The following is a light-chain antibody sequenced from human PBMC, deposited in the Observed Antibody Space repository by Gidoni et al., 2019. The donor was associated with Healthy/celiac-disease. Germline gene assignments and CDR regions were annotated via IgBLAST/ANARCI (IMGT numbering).Light chain of an antibody. CDR1: QDISNY. CDR2: DAS. J-gene: IGKJ4*01. V-gene: IGKV1-33*01. CDR3: QQYDNLPPG. Sequence: DIQMTQSPSSLSASVGDRVTITCQASQDISNYLNWYQQKPGKAPKLLIYDASNLERGVPSRFSGSGSGTDFTFTISSLQPEDIATYYCQQYDNLPPGFGGGTKVEIK.